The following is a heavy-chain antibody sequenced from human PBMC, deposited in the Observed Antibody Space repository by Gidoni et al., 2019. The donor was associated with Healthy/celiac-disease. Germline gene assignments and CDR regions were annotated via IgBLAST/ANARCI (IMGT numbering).Heavy chain of an antibody. Sequence: QVQLVESGGGVVQPGRSLRLSCAASGFTFSSYGMHWVRQAPGKGLEWVAVIWYDGSNKYYADSVKGRFTISRDNSKNTLYLQMNSLRAEDTAVYYCARVVYGSGSYLDYWGQGTLVTVSS. CDR2: IWYDGSNK. CDR3: ARVVYGSGSYLDY. J-gene: IGHJ4*02. CDR1: GFTFSSYG. V-gene: IGHV3-33*01. D-gene: IGHD3-10*01.